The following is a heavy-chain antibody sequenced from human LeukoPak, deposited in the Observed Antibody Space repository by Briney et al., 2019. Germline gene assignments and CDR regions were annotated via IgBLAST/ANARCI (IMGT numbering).Heavy chain of an antibody. Sequence: SETLSLTCTVSGGSISSYYWSWIRQPPGKGLEWIGYIYHSGSTYYNPSLKSRVTISVDRSKNQFSLKLSSVTAADTAVYYCARDSCSGGSCHLDYWGQGTLVTVSS. CDR2: IYHSGST. V-gene: IGHV4-59*12. J-gene: IGHJ4*02. CDR1: GGSISSYY. CDR3: ARDSCSGGSCHLDY. D-gene: IGHD2-15*01.